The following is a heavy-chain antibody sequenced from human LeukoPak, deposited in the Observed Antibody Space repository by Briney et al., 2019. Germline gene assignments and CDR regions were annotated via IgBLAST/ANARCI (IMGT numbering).Heavy chain of an antibody. CDR3: AFSDIVVVPAATYDAFDI. V-gene: IGHV1-69*13. CDR1: GGTFSIYA. D-gene: IGHD2-2*01. J-gene: IGHJ3*02. CDR2: IIPIVGTA. Sequence: VKVSCKASGGTFSIYAISWVRQAPGQGLEWMGGIIPIVGTANYAQKFQGRVTITTDESTSTAYMELSSLRSEDTAVYYCAFSDIVVVPAATYDAFDIWGQGTMVTVSS.